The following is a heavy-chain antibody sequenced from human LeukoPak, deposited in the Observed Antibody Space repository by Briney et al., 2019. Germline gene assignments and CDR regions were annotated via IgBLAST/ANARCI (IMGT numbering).Heavy chain of an antibody. Sequence: GGSLRLSCAASGFTFSSYGMHWVRQAPGKGLEWVSVIYSGGSTYYADSVKGRFTISRDNSKNTLYLQMNSLRAEDTAVYYCASHSWNYGGNSFDYWGQGTLVTVSS. D-gene: IGHD4-23*01. V-gene: IGHV3-66*01. CDR3: ASHSWNYGGNSFDY. CDR1: GFTFSSYG. CDR2: IYSGGST. J-gene: IGHJ4*02.